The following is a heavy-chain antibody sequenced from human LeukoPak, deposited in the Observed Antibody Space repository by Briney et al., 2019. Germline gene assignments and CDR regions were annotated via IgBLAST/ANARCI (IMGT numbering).Heavy chain of an antibody. CDR1: GGSISSSSYY. J-gene: IGHJ4*02. D-gene: IGHD5-18*01. CDR2: IKEDGGEK. Sequence: ETLSLTCTVSGGSISSSSYYWGWTRQAPGKGLEWVANIKEDGGEKYYVDSVKGRFTISRDNAKNSLYLQMNSLRAEDTAVYYCARDRRYGYYFDYWGQGILVTVSS. CDR3: ARDRRYGYYFDY. V-gene: IGHV3-7*01.